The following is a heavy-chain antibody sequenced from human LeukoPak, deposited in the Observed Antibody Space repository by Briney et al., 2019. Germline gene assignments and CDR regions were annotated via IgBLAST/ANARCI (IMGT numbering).Heavy chain of an antibody. V-gene: IGHV4-59*08. D-gene: IGHD6-19*01. CDR3: ARGGHSSGWYRSHYYYYGMDV. Sequence: PSETLSLTCTVSGGSISSYYWSWIRQPPGKGLEWIGYIYYSGSTNYNPSLKSRVTISVDTSKSQFSPKLSSVTAADTAVYYCARGGHSSGWYRSHYYYYGMDVWGQGTTVTVSS. CDR2: IYYSGST. CDR1: GGSISSYY. J-gene: IGHJ6*02.